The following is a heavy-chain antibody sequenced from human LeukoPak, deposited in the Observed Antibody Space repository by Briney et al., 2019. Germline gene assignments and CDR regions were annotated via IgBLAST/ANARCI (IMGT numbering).Heavy chain of an antibody. V-gene: IGHV4-34*01. Sequence: PSETLSLTCAVYGGSFSYYYWSWVRQPPGKGLEWVGEVSHSGSTNYNPSLRSRVTISLDTSKNHFSLRLSSVTAADTAVYYCARHAYSYGYTGEKYYYYYMDVWGKGTTVTVSS. CDR1: GGSFSYYY. D-gene: IGHD5-18*01. CDR3: ARHAYSYGYTGEKYYYYYMDV. CDR2: VSHSGST. J-gene: IGHJ6*03.